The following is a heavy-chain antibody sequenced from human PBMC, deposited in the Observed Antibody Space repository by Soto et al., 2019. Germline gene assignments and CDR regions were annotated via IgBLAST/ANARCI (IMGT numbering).Heavy chain of an antibody. D-gene: IGHD3-16*01. CDR1: GGSISSRDSY. Sequence: SETRSLTWTVSGGSISSRDSYWVWIRQPPGKGLEWIGSFHYSGSTYYNPSLKSRVTISVDTSKNQLSLRVTSVTAADTAVYYCARGFGRSHFDYWGQGTLVTVSS. CDR3: ARGFGRSHFDY. CDR2: FHYSGST. V-gene: IGHV4-39*01. J-gene: IGHJ4*02.